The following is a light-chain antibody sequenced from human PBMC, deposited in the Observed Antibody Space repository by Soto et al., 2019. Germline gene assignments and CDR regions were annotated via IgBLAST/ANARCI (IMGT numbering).Light chain of an antibody. CDR1: SSDVGTYNL. J-gene: IGLJ3*02. CDR2: EVS. CDR3: CSYARGSTWV. V-gene: IGLV2-23*02. Sequence: QSVLTQPASVSGPPGQSITISCTGASSDVGTYNLVSWYQQHPGKAPKLMIYEVSKRPSGVSNRFSGSKSGNTASLTISGLQAEDEADYYCCSYARGSTWVFGGGTKLTVL.